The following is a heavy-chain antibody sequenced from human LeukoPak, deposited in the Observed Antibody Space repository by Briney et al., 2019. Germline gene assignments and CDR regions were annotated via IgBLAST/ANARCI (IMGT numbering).Heavy chain of an antibody. J-gene: IGHJ6*02. V-gene: IGHV4-34*01. CDR2: INHIGTT. CDR1: GGSLSNFY. D-gene: IGHD3-10*01. CDR3: ARRITMVRGVISGMDV. Sequence: SETLSLTCGVYGGSLSNFYWSWVRQTPGKGLEWSGGINHIGTTNYNPSLKSRVTISSDTSKQQFSLKLSSVTAADAAVYYCARRITMVRGVISGMDVWGQGTTVSVSS.